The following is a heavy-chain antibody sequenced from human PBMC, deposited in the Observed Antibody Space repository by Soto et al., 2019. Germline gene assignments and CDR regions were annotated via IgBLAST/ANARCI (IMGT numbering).Heavy chain of an antibody. J-gene: IGHJ4*02. D-gene: IGHD4-17*01. V-gene: IGHV4-31*03. CDR3: ARDPYGDYYFDY. CDR1: GGSISSGGYY. Sequence: SETLSLTCTVSGGSISSGGYYWSWIRQHPGKGLEWIGYIYYSGSTYYNPSLKSRVTISVDTSKNQFSLKLSSVTAADTAVYYCARDPYGDYYFDYWGQGTLVTVSS. CDR2: IYYSGST.